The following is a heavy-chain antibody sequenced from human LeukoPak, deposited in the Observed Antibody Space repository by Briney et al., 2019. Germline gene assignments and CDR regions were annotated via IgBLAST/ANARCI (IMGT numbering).Heavy chain of an antibody. D-gene: IGHD4-17*01. J-gene: IGHJ4*02. CDR2: INPSDGST. Sequence: GASVKVSCKASGYTFTGYYMNWVRQAPGQGLEWMGIINPSDGSTRNAQKFQGRVTMTRDTSTTTVYMELSSLRFEDTAMYYCARGYGDYGYWGQGTLVTVSS. V-gene: IGHV1-46*01. CDR1: GYTFTGYY. CDR3: ARGYGDYGY.